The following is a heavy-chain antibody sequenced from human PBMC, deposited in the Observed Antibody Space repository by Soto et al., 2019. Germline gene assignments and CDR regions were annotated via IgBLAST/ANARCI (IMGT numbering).Heavy chain of an antibody. CDR1: GGSISSGGYY. Sequence: SETLSLTCTVSGGSISSGGYYWSWIRQHPGKGLEWIGYIYYSGSTYYNPSLKSRVTISVDTSKNQFSLKLSSVTAADTAVYYCARGGYDFVFWFDPWGQGTLLTVSS. CDR3: ARGGYDFVFWFDP. D-gene: IGHD5-12*01. V-gene: IGHV4-31*03. J-gene: IGHJ5*02. CDR2: IYYSGST.